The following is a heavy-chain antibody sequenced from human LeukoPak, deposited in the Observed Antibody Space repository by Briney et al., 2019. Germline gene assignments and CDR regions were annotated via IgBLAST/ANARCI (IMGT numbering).Heavy chain of an antibody. V-gene: IGHV4-38-2*02. CDR2: IYYSGST. CDR1: GYSISSGYY. D-gene: IGHD1-26*01. CDR3: ARDIVGASYFDY. J-gene: IGHJ4*02. Sequence: SETLSLTCTVSGYSISSGYYWGWIRQPPGKGLEWIGSIYYSGSTYYNPSLKSRVTISVDTSKNQFSLKLSSVTAADTAVYYCARDIVGASYFDYWGQGTLVTVSS.